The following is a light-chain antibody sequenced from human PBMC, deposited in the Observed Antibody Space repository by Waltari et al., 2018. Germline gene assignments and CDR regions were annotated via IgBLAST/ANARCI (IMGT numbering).Light chain of an antibody. CDR1: QSLTDN. CDR2: RTS. CDR3: QQYTGWPYT. V-gene: IGKV3-15*01. J-gene: IGKJ2*01. Sequence: DIVMTQSPVTLSVAPGERVTLSCRASQSLTDNLAWYQQRPGQAPRLLISRTSSRATGVPARFSASGSGTEFTLTISSLQSEDLAVYYCQQYTGWPYTFGQGTKLEIK.